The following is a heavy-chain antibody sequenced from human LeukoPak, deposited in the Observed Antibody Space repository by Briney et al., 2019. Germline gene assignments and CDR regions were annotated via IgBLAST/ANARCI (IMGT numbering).Heavy chain of an antibody. D-gene: IGHD2-15*01. CDR2: MSGSGDRT. Sequence: GGSLRLSCAASGFTFSTFEMTWVRQAPGKGLEWVSFMSGSGDRTYYADSVKGRFTMSRDNSKNTLFLQMNSLRAEDTAVYYCAKRAADCSGGSCYTILDYWGQGTLVTVSS. J-gene: IGHJ4*02. V-gene: IGHV3-23*01. CDR3: AKRAADCSGGSCYTILDY. CDR1: GFTFSTFE.